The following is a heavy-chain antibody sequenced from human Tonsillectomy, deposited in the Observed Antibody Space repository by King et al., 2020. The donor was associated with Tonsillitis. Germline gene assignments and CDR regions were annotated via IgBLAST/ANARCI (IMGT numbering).Heavy chain of an antibody. CDR2: ISRSSSYI. CDR3: ARAGRITIFGVVTH. V-gene: IGHV3-21*01. J-gene: IGHJ4*02. Sequence: VQLVESGGGLGKPGGSLRLSGAASGFTLCSYSMNWVRQAPGKGLEWVSSISRSSSYIYYADSMKGRFTISRDNAKNSLYLQMNSLRAEDTDVYYCARAGRITIFGVVTHWGQGTLVTVSS. CDR1: GFTLCSYS. D-gene: IGHD3-3*01.